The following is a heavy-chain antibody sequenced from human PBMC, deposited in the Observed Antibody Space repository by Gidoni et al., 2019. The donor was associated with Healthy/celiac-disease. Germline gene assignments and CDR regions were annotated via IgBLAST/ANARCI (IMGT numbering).Heavy chain of an antibody. V-gene: IGHV1-2*02. D-gene: IGHD4-4*01. CDR1: GYTFTGYY. CDR2: INPNSGGT. Sequence: QVQLVHSGAEVKKPGASVKVSCKASGYTFTGYYMHWLRQAPGQGLEWMGWINPNSGGTNYAQKCQGRVTMTRDTSISTAYMELSRLRSDDTAVYYCARTGNYGWFDPWGQGTLVTVSS. CDR3: ARTGNYGWFDP. J-gene: IGHJ5*02.